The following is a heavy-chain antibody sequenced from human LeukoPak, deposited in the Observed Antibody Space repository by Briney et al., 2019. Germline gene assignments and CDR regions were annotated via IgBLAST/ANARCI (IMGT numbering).Heavy chain of an antibody. V-gene: IGHV3-74*03. CDR1: GFPFTGYA. D-gene: IGHD2-2*01. CDR3: ARVGEVVPAGIDY. CDR2: INSGGDSI. J-gene: IGHJ4*02. Sequence: GGSLRLSCAASGFPFTGYAMSWVRQAQGKGLVWVSRINSGGDSITYADSVKGRFSISRDNAKNTLYLQMNSLRAEDTAVYYCARVGEVVPAGIDYWGQGTLVTVSS.